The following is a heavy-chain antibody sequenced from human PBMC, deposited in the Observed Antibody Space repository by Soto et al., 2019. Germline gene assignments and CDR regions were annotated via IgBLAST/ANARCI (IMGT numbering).Heavy chain of an antibody. D-gene: IGHD3-3*01. CDR1: GFTFSSYS. CDR2: ISSSSSYI. Sequence: GGSLRLSCAASGFTFSSYSMNWVRQAPGKGLEWVSSISSSSSYIYYADSVKGRFTISRDNAKNSLYLQMNSLRAEDTAVYYCARDGGRDFWSGYTDCYYYGMDVWGQGTTVTVSS. J-gene: IGHJ6*02. CDR3: ARDGGRDFWSGYTDCYYYGMDV. V-gene: IGHV3-21*01.